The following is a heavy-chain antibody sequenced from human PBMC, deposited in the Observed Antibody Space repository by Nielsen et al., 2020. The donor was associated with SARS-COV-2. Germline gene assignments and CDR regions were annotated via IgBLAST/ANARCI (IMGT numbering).Heavy chain of an antibody. CDR3: ARDHGAATKFDY. CDR1: GYTFTSYG. Sequence: ASVKVSCKASGYTFTSYGISWVRQAPGQGLEWMGWISAYNGNTNYAQKLQGRVTMTTDTSTSTAYMELSSLRSEDTAVYYCARDHGAATKFDYWGQGTLVTVSS. V-gene: IGHV1-18*01. J-gene: IGHJ4*02. D-gene: IGHD2-8*01. CDR2: ISAYNGNT.